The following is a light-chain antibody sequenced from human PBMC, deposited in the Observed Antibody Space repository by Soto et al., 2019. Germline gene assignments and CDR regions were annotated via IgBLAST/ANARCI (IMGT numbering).Light chain of an antibody. CDR2: GAS. J-gene: IGKJ5*01. CDR3: QHYNNWPPIT. Sequence: EIVMTHSPATLSVSPGERDTLSCRASQSVSSNLAWYQQKPGQAPRLLIYGASTSATGIPARFSGSGSGTEFTLTISSLQSEDFAVYYCQHYNNWPPITFGQGTRLEIK. V-gene: IGKV3-15*01. CDR1: QSVSSN.